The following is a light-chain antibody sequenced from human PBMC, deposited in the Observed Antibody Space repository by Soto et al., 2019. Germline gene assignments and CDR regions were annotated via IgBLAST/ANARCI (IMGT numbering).Light chain of an antibody. CDR3: QQYNSYS. CDR2: DAS. J-gene: IGKJ1*01. Sequence: DIQMTQSPATLSASVGDRVTITCRASQSISDRLAWYQQKPGKTTKLLIYDASTLESGVPSRFSGSGSGTEFTLTITSLQPDDFATYYCQQYNSYSFGQGTKVDIK. CDR1: QSISDR. V-gene: IGKV1-5*01.